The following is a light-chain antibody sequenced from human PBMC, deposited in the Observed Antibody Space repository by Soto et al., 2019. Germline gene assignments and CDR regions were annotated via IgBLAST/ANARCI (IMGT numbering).Light chain of an antibody. CDR3: QQYNAYPVT. Sequence: DIQMTQSPSTLAASIGDRVTITCRASQSIDTWLAWHHQEPGKAPKVLIFDASTLESGVPSRLSGSGFGTEFTLTIGSLQPDDLGTYYCQQYNAYPVTFGQGSRVEIK. CDR2: DAS. CDR1: QSIDTW. J-gene: IGKJ1*01. V-gene: IGKV1-5*01.